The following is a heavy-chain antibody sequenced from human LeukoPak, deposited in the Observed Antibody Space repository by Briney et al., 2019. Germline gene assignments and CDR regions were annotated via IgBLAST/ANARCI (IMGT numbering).Heavy chain of an antibody. J-gene: IGHJ5*02. V-gene: IGHV1-69*06. CDR3: ARGWGPYCSSTSCLNPQSSNWFDP. CDR2: IIPIFGTA. CDR1: GGTFSSYA. Sequence: ASVKVSCKASGGTFSSYAISWVRQAPGQGLEWMGRIIPIFGTANYAQKFQGRVTITADKSTSTAYMELSSLRSEDTAVYYCARGWGPYCSSTSCLNPQSSNWFDPWGQGTLVTVSS. D-gene: IGHD2-2*01.